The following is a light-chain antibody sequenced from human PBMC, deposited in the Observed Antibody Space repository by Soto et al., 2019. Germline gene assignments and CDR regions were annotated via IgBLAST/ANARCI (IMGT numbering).Light chain of an antibody. CDR3: CSYAGSYTLV. J-gene: IGLJ2*01. Sequence: QSALTQPRSVSGSPGQSVTISCTGTSSDVGAYNYVSWYQQHPGKAPKVMIYDVNKRPSGVPDRFSGSKSDNTASLTISGLQAEDAAHYYCCSYAGSYTLVFGGGTKLTVL. CDR2: DVN. V-gene: IGLV2-11*01. CDR1: SSDVGAYNY.